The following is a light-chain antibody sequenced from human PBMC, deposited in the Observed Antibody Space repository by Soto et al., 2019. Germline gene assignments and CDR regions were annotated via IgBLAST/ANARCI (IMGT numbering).Light chain of an antibody. J-gene: IGKJ3*01. CDR1: QSISSY. CDR2: AAS. Sequence: DIQMTQSPSSLSASVGDRVTITCRASQSISSYLNWYQQKPGKAPNRLIYAASSLQSGVPSKFSGNGSATDFTLTISSLQPEDFATYYCQQSYRSPFTFGPGTKVDIK. V-gene: IGKV1-39*01. CDR3: QQSYRSPFT.